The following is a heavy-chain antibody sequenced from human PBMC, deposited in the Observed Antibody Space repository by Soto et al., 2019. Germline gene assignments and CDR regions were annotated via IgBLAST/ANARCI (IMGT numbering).Heavy chain of an antibody. D-gene: IGHD1-26*01. CDR1: GYTFTSYG. CDR2: ISAYNGNT. CDR3: ARDAAVGLFDY. Sequence: QVQLVQSGAEVKKPGASVKVSCKASGYTFTSYGISWVRQAPGQGLEWMGWISAYNGNTKYGQKLQGRVTMTTDTSTSEAYTGLRSLRSGDTAVYDCARDAAVGLFDYWGQRNLVTVSS. J-gene: IGHJ4*02. V-gene: IGHV1-18*01.